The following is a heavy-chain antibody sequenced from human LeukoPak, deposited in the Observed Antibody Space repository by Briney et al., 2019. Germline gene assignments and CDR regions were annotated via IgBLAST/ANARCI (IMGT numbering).Heavy chain of an antibody. V-gene: IGHV1-18*01. D-gene: IGHD3-9*01. Sequence: ASVKVSRKASGYTFTSYGISWVRQAPGQGLEWMGWISAYNGNTNYAQKLQGRVTMTTDTSTSTAYMELRSLRSDDTAVYYCARATYDILTGRNWFDPWGQGTLVTVSS. CDR2: ISAYNGNT. CDR3: ARATYDILTGRNWFDP. CDR1: GYTFTSYG. J-gene: IGHJ5*02.